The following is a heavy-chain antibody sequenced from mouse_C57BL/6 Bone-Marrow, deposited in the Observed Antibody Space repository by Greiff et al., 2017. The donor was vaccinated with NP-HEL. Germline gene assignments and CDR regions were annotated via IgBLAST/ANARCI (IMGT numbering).Heavy chain of an antibody. CDR1: VSPFPSYC. V-gene: IGHV1-53*01. J-gene: IGHJ1*03. Sequence: QLQQPGTELVPPVSSSPLSFPSSVSPFPSYCMHCFHQRPLQGLEWIGNINPSNGGTNYNEKFKSKATLTVDKSSSTAYMQLSSLTSEDSAVYYCARRGGSSWYFDVWGTGTTVTVSS. CDR3: ARRGGSSWYFDV. CDR2: INPSNGGT. D-gene: IGHD1-1*01.